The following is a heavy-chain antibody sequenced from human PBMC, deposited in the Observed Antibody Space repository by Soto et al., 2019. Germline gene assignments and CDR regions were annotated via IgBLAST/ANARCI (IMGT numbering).Heavy chain of an antibody. J-gene: IGHJ4*02. D-gene: IGHD2-15*01. V-gene: IGHV4-39*01. Sequence: QVQLQESGPGLLEPLETLSLTCSVSGVSLNSGHYYWVWVRQSPGKVLEWIASVYYDESTYYNPSLKSRVTISIDKPRNQFSLTLKSVTAADTAVYYCGKVLIGATRHADVDSWGQGARVTVSS. CDR1: GVSLNSGHYY. CDR3: GKVLIGATRHADVDS. CDR2: VYYDEST.